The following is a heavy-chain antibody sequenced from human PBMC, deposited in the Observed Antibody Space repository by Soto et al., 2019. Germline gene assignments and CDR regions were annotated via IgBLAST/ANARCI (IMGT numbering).Heavy chain of an antibody. CDR3: AKSRLRFLEWSDALDI. CDR2: ISTYNGNT. V-gene: IGHV1-18*01. D-gene: IGHD3-3*01. Sequence: QVQLVQSGAEVKKPGASVKVSCRTSGYSFTNYGISWVRQAPGQGLEWMGWISTYNGNTNYAQKFQGRITMTADTSTTTGHMELRSLKSDDTAVYYCAKSRLRFLEWSDALDIWGQGTLVTVSS. J-gene: IGHJ3*02. CDR1: GYSFTNYG.